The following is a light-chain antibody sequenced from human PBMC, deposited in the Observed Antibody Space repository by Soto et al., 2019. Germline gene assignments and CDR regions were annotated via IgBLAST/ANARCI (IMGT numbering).Light chain of an antibody. CDR2: GAS. CDR1: QSVNSN. Sequence: EIVMTQSPATLSVSPGERATLSCRASQSVNSNLAWFQQKPGQAPRLLIYGASTRATGIPARFSGSGSGTEFTLTISSLEPEDFAVYYCQQRNKWPPVTFGGGTKVDIK. J-gene: IGKJ4*01. V-gene: IGKV3D-15*01. CDR3: QQRNKWPPVT.